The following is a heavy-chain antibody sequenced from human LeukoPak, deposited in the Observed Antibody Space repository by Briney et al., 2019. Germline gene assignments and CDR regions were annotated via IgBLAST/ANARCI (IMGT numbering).Heavy chain of an antibody. CDR3: ARSVVDTAMVRQTKPNYYMDV. D-gene: IGHD5-18*01. CDR2: INHSGST. J-gene: IGHJ6*03. V-gene: IGHV4-34*01. CDR1: GGSFSGYY. Sequence: PSEALSLTCAVYGGSFSGYYWSWIRQPPGKGLEWIGEINHSGSTNYNPSLKSRVTISEDTSKNQFSLKLSSVTAAGTAVYYCARSVVDTAMVRQTKPNYYMDVWGKGTTVTVSS.